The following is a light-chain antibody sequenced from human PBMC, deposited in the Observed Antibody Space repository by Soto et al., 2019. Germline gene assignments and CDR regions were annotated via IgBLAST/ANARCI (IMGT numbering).Light chain of an antibody. CDR1: QSVNGNY. CDR2: GAS. CDR3: QQYGSSFRYT. V-gene: IGKV3-20*01. J-gene: IGKJ2*01. Sequence: EIVLTQSPGTLSLSPGERATLSCRASQSVNGNYLTLYQQKPGQAPRLLIYGASSRATGIPDRFSGSGSGTDFTLTISRLEPEDFAVYYCQQYGSSFRYTFGQGTKLEIK.